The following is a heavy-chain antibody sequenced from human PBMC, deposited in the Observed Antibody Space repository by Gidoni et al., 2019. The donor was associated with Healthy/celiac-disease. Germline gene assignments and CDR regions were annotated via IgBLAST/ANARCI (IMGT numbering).Heavy chain of an antibody. J-gene: IGHJ5*02. Sequence: QVQLVQSGAEVKKPGSSVKVSCKASGCTFSSYAITWVRQAPGQGLEWMGGVIPIFGTANYAQKFQGRVTITADESTSTAYMELSSLRSEDTAVYYCARASPGYCSGGSCYWFDPWGQGTLVTVSS. V-gene: IGHV1-69*01. D-gene: IGHD2-15*01. CDR2: VIPIFGTA. CDR1: GCTFSSYA. CDR3: ARASPGYCSGGSCYWFDP.